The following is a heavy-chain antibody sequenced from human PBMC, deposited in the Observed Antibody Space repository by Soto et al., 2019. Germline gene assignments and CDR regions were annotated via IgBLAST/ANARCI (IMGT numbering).Heavy chain of an antibody. CDR1: GGSISSYY. D-gene: IGHD1-26*01. CDR3: ARDLELRGYYYGMDV. Sequence: SSETLSLTCTVSGGSISSYYWSWIRQPPGKGLEWIGYIYYSGSTNYNPSLKSRVTISVDTSKNQFSLKLSSVTAADTAVYYCARDLELRGYYYGMDVWGQGTTVTVSS. V-gene: IGHV4-59*01. CDR2: IYYSGST. J-gene: IGHJ6*02.